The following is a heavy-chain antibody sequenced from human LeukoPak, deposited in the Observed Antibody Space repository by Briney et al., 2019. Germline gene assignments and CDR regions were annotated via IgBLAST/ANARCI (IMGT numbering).Heavy chain of an antibody. D-gene: IGHD1-14*01. CDR1: GYTFTGYY. CDR2: MNPNSGNT. Sequence: ASVKVSCKASGYTFTGYYMHWVRQAPGQGLEWMGWMNPNSGNTGYAQKFQGRVTMTRNTSISTAYMELSSLRSEDTAVYYCARTGLFPDYWGQGTLVTVSS. CDR3: ARTGLFPDY. J-gene: IGHJ4*02. V-gene: IGHV1-8*02.